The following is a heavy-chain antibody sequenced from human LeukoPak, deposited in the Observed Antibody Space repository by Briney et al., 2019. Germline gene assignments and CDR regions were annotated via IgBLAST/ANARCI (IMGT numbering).Heavy chain of an antibody. Sequence: SETLSLTCAVYGGSFSGYYRSWIRQPPGKGLEWIGEINHSGSTNYNPSLKSRVTLSVDTSKNQFSLKLSSVTAADTAVYYCARRRRGYCSSTSCRDTNFDYWGQGTLVTVSS. CDR2: INHSGST. D-gene: IGHD2-2*01. V-gene: IGHV4-34*01. CDR1: GGSFSGYY. CDR3: ARRRRGYCSSTSCRDTNFDY. J-gene: IGHJ4*02.